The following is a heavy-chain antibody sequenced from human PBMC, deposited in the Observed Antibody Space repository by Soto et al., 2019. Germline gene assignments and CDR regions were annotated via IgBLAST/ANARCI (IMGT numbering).Heavy chain of an antibody. D-gene: IGHD3-22*01. V-gene: IGHV1-69*13. CDR2: IIPIFGTA. J-gene: IGHJ3*02. Sequence: AVKVSCKASGGTFSSYAISWVRQAPGQGLEWMGGIIPIFGTANYAQKFQGRVTITADESTSTAYMELSSLRSEDTAVYYCARFYDSSGYYLPDAFAIWGQGTMVTVSS. CDR1: GGTFSSYA. CDR3: ARFYDSSGYYLPDAFAI.